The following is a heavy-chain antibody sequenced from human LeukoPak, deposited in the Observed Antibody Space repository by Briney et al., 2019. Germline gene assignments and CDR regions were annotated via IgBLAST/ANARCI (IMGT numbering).Heavy chain of an antibody. CDR3: ARGGIVGAPSPFDP. CDR1: GYTFTSYA. Sequence: ASVKVSCKASGYTFTSYAISWVRQAPGQGLEWMGWISVYNGNTNYVQKLQGRVTMTTDTSTSTAYMELRSLRSDDTAVYYCARGGIVGAPSPFDPWGQGTLVTVSS. V-gene: IGHV1-18*01. D-gene: IGHD1-26*01. CDR2: ISVYNGNT. J-gene: IGHJ5*02.